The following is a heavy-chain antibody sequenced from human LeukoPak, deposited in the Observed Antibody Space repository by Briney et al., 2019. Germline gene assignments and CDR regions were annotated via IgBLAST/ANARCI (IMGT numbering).Heavy chain of an antibody. Sequence: SETLSLTCAVSGGSISGDNWWSWVRQAPGKGLEWIGEVDHSGRTNYNPSLKSRVTISEDKSKNQFSLIMSSVTAADTAVYYCAKGDRGGWLDFDSWGQGTLVTVSS. CDR3: AKGDRGGWLDFDS. CDR2: VDHSGRT. CDR1: GGSISGDNW. V-gene: IGHV4-4*02. J-gene: IGHJ4*02. D-gene: IGHD3-22*01.